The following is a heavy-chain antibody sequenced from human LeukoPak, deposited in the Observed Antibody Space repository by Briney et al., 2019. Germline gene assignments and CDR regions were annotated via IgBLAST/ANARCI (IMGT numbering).Heavy chain of an antibody. CDR2: IYYSGTT. Sequence: PSETLSLTCTVSGGSISNYYWSWVRQPPGKGLEWIGYIYYSGTTNYNPSLKSRVTISVDTSKNQFSLKLSSVTAADTAVYYCARANSEKYYDFWSGYPLGWFDPWGQGTLVTVSS. V-gene: IGHV4-59*01. D-gene: IGHD3-3*01. J-gene: IGHJ5*02. CDR3: ARANSEKYYDFWSGYPLGWFDP. CDR1: GGSISNYY.